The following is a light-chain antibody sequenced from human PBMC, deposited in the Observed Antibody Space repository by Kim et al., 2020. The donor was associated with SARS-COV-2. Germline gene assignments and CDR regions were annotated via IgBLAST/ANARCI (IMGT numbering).Light chain of an antibody. J-gene: IGKJ4*01. Sequence: EIVFTQSPAPLSLSPGERANLSCRASESVSSYLAWYQQKPGQAPRLLIYDASTRATGIPARFSGSGSGTDFTLTISSLEPEDFAVYYCQQRCNWPLTFGGGTKVDIK. CDR2: DAS. V-gene: IGKV3-11*01. CDR1: ESVSSY. CDR3: QQRCNWPLT.